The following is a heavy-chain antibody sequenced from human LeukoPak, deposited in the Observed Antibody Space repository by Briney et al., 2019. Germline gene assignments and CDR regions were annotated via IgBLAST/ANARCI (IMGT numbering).Heavy chain of an antibody. CDR3: GREQWLDCYFDL. J-gene: IGHJ2*01. D-gene: IGHD6-19*01. Sequence: GGSLRLSCAASGFTVSSNYMSWVRQAPGKGLEWVSVIYSGGSTYYADSVKGRFTISRDNSKNTLYLQMNSLRAEDTAVYYCGREQWLDCYFDLGGRAPLVIVSS. CDR2: IYSGGST. V-gene: IGHV3-66*01. CDR1: GFTVSSNY.